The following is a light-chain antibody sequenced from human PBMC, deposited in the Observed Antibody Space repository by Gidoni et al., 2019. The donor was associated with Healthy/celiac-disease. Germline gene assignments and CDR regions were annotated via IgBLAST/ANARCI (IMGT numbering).Light chain of an antibody. Sequence: IQLTQSPSSLSASVGDRVTITCRTSQGISSYLAWYQQKPGKAPKLLIYAASTLQSGVPSRFSGSGSGTDFTLTISSRQPEDFATYYCQQLNSYPLTFXGXTKVEIK. CDR2: AAS. CDR1: QGISSY. J-gene: IGKJ4*01. CDR3: QQLNSYPLT. V-gene: IGKV1-9*01.